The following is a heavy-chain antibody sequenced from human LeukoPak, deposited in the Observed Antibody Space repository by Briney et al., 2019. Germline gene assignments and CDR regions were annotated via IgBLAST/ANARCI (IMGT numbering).Heavy chain of an antibody. Sequence: GGSLRLSCAASGFTFSSYAMHWVRPAPGKGLEWVAVISYDGSNKYYADSVKGRFTISRDNSKNTLYLQMNSLRAEDTAVYYCARLFGVELHHGMDVWGQGTTVTVSS. CDR3: ARLFGVELHHGMDV. CDR1: GFTFSSYA. J-gene: IGHJ6*02. CDR2: ISYDGSNK. D-gene: IGHD3-3*01. V-gene: IGHV3-30-3*01.